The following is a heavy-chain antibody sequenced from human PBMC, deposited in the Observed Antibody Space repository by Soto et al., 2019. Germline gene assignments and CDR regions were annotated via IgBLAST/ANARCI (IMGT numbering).Heavy chain of an antibody. J-gene: IGHJ6*03. V-gene: IGHV5-51*07. CDR3: ARGGYDSSGWYYYYYYMDV. Sequence: GESLKISCKGSGYSFTSYWIGWVHQMPGKGLEWMGIIYPGDSDTRYSPSFQGQVTISADKSISTAYLQWSSLKASDTAMYYCARGGYDSSGWYYYYYYMDVWGKGTTVTVSS. CDR1: GYSFTSYW. CDR2: IYPGDSDT. D-gene: IGHD3-22*01.